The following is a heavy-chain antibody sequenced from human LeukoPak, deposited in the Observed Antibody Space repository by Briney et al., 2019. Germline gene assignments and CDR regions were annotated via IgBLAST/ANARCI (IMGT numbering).Heavy chain of an antibody. Sequence: GGSLRLSCAASGFTFSSYSMNWVRQAPGKGLEWVSYIGAAGSTIYYADSVKGRFTISRDNAKDSLFLQMNSLRAEDTAVYYCARDSSTYAGPPDYWGQGTLVTVSS. CDR2: IGAAGSTI. D-gene: IGHD2-2*01. V-gene: IGHV3-48*01. CDR3: ARDSSTYAGPPDY. J-gene: IGHJ4*02. CDR1: GFTFSSYS.